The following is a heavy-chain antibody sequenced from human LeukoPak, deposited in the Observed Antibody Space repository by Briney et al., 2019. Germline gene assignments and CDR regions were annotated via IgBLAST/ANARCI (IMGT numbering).Heavy chain of an antibody. J-gene: IGHJ3*02. D-gene: IGHD2-15*01. V-gene: IGHV4-61*02. CDR3: ARERIGAFDI. CDR2: IYTSGST. CDR1: GGSISSSSYY. Sequence: SETLSLTCTVSGGSISSSSYYWSWIRQPAGKGLEWIGLIYTSGSTNYNPSLKSRVTISVDTSKNQFSLKLSSVTAADTAVYYCARERIGAFDIWGQGTMVTVSS.